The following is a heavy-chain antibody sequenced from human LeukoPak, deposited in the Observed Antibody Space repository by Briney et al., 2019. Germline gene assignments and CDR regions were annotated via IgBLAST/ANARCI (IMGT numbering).Heavy chain of an antibody. V-gene: IGHV1-2*02. CDR1: GYTFTSYD. Sequence: GASVKVSCKASGYTFTSYDINWVRQATGQGLEWMGWINPNGGGTYYAQRFQGRVTMTRDMSISTAYMELSGLRVDDTAVYYCARGGRSELGACDYWGQGTLVTASS. CDR3: ARGGRSELGACDY. D-gene: IGHD7-27*01. CDR2: INPNGGGT. J-gene: IGHJ4*02.